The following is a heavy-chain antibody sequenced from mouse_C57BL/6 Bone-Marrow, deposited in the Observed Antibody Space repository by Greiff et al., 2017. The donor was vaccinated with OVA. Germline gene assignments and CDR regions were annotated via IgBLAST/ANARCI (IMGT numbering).Heavy chain of an antibody. CDR2: ISYDGSN. V-gene: IGHV3-6*01. J-gene: IGHJ3*01. Sequence: EVQLQESGPGLVKPSQSLSLTCSATGYSITSGYYWNWLRQFPGNKLEWMGYISYDGSNNYNPSLKNRISITRDTSKNQFFLKLNSVTTEDTATYYCARDPGTEAYWGQGTLVTVSA. CDR1: GYSITSGYY. D-gene: IGHD4-1*01. CDR3: ARDPGTEAY.